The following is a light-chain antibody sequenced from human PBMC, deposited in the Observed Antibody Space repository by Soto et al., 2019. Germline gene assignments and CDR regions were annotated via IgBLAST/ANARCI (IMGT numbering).Light chain of an antibody. J-gene: IGKJ1*01. V-gene: IGKV3-20*01. CDR1: QSVSSY. CDR3: QQYGSSPQT. CDR2: GSS. Sequence: EILFTQSPYTLSLSPGERATLSCRASQSVSSYLAWYQQKPGQAPRLLIYGSSSRATDIPDRFSGSGSGTDFTLTISRLEPEDFAVYYCQQYGSSPQTFGQGTKVDI.